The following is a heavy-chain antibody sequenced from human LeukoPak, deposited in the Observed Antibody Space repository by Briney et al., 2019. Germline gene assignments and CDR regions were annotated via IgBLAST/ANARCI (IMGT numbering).Heavy chain of an antibody. Sequence: SVKVSCKASGGTFSSYAISWVRQAPGQGLEWMGRIIPILGIANYAQKFQGRVTITADKSTSTAYMELSSLRSEDTAVYYCARSHFMITFGGAPGNYYGMDVWGQGTTVTVSS. CDR1: GGTFSSYA. V-gene: IGHV1-69*04. CDR2: IIPILGIA. J-gene: IGHJ6*02. D-gene: IGHD3-16*01. CDR3: ARSHFMITFGGAPGNYYGMDV.